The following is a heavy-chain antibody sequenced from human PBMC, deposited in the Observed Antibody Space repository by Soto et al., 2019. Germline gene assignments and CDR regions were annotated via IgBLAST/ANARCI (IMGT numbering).Heavy chain of an antibody. CDR3: AKGRASDCPGCTQDY. Sequence: EVQLLESGEGLAQPGGSLRLSCAASAFTFSSYAMSWVRQAPGKGLEWVSAVSGSGGSTYYADSVKGRFTISRDNSKNTLYLQMNSLRAEDTAVYYCAKGRASDCPGCTQDYWGQGTLVTVSS. CDR1: AFTFSSYA. J-gene: IGHJ4*02. CDR2: VSGSGGST. D-gene: IGHD2-21*02. V-gene: IGHV3-23*01.